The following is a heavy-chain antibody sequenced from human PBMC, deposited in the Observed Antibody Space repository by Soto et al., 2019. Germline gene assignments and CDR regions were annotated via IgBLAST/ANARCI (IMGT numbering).Heavy chain of an antibody. V-gene: IGHV1-18*01. CDR2: ISAYNGNT. Sequence: GASVKVSCKASGYTFTSYGISWVRQAPGQGLEWMGWISAYNGNTNYAQKLQGRVTMTTDTSTSTAYMELRSLRSDDTAVYYCAREDSGWYSGAFDIWGQGTMVTVSS. J-gene: IGHJ3*02. D-gene: IGHD6-19*01. CDR1: GYTFTSYG. CDR3: AREDSGWYSGAFDI.